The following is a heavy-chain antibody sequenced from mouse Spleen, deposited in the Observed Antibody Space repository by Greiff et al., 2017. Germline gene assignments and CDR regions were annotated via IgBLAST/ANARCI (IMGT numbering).Heavy chain of an antibody. CDR2: IYPGDGDT. D-gene: IGHD2-13*01. J-gene: IGHJ1*01. V-gene: IGHV1-82*01. CDR3: ASSYGDYVWYFDV. CDR1: GYTFTSYW. Sequence: QVQLQQSGPELVRPGASVKMSCKASGYTFTSYWMHWVKQRPGKGLEWIGRIYPGDGDTNYNGKFKGKATLTADKSSSTAYMQLSSLTSEDSAVYFCASSYGDYVWYFDVWGAGTTVTVSS.